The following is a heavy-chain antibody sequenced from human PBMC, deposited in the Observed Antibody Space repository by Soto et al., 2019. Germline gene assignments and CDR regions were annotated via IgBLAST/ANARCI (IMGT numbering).Heavy chain of an antibody. V-gene: IGHV4-34*01. Sequence: SETLSLTCAVYGGSFSDYYWTWIRQPPGKGLEWIGEINHNGSTNYNPSLKSRVTISVDTSKNQFSLKLSSVTAADTALYYCARALRHVVVVPAAVPLDYWGQGSLVTVSS. CDR1: GGSFSDYY. D-gene: IGHD2-2*01. J-gene: IGHJ4*02. CDR2: INHNGST. CDR3: ARALRHVVVVPAAVPLDY.